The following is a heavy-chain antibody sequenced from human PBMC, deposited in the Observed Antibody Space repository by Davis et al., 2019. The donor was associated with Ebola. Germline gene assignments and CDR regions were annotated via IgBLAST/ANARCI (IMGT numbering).Heavy chain of an antibody. V-gene: IGHV4-34*01. CDR3: ARQTPDYGDFIYGGVFDY. J-gene: IGHJ4*02. D-gene: IGHD4-17*01. CDR1: GGSFSGYY. Sequence: GSLRLSCAVYGGSFSGYYWSWIRQPPGKGLEWIGEINHSGSTNYNPSLKSRVTISVDTSKNQFSLKLSSVTAADTAVYYCARQTPDYGDFIYGGVFDYWGQGTLVTVSS. CDR2: INHSGST.